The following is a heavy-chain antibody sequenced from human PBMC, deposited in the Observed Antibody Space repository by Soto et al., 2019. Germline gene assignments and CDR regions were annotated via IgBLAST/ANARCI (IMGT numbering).Heavy chain of an antibody. CDR3: ACQGDHPPYYYYIDV. CDR1: GFTFSSYG. CDR2: ISYDGSNK. V-gene: IGHV3-30*03. Sequence: PGGSLRLSCAASGFTFSSYGMHWVRQAPGKGLEWVAVISYDGSNKYYADSVKGRFTISRDNSKNTLYLQMNSLRAEDTAVYYCACQGDHPPYYYYIDVWGKGTTVTVSS. D-gene: IGHD2-21*02. J-gene: IGHJ6*03.